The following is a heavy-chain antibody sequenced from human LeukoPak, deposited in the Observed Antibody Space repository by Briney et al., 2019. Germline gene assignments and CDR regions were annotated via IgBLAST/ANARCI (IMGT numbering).Heavy chain of an antibody. CDR1: GGSFSGYY. J-gene: IGHJ6*02. CDR3: AREVVVPAAFSYYYGMDV. V-gene: IGHV4-34*01. D-gene: IGHD2-2*01. Sequence: PSETLSLTCAVYGGSFSGYYWSWIRQPPGKGLEWIGEINHSGSTNYNPSLKSRVTISVDTSKNQFSLKLSSVTAADTAVYYCAREVVVPAAFSYYYGMDVWGQGTTVTVSS. CDR2: INHSGST.